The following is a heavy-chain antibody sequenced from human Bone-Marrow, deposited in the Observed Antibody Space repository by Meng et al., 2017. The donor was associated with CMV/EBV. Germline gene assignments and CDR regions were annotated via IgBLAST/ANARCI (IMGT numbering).Heavy chain of an antibody. J-gene: IGHJ6*02. V-gene: IGHV3-7*01. Sequence: GGSLRLSCAASGFAFSRYWMSWVRQAPGKGLQLLGEIRDDGSEAYYVGSVQGRFTMSRDNAKNSMYLQMNSLRAEDTAVYYCARDSNHNYYYYYGMDVWGQGTTVTVSS. D-gene: IGHD4-11*01. CDR1: GFAFSRYW. CDR3: ARDSNHNYYYYYGMDV. CDR2: IRDDGSEA.